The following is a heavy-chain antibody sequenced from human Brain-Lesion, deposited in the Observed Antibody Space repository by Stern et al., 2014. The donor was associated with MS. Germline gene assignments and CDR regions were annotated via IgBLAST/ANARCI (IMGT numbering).Heavy chain of an antibody. J-gene: IGHJ6*02. CDR2: IFNSGST. CDR3: ARGRVVPGFQYYATDV. Sequence: QVQLQQSGPGLVKPSQTLSLSCTVSGGSISSGGYYWSWIRQPAGKGLEWIGRIFNSGSTSYNPPLKSRVTISIDTPKNQFSLRLNPMTAADTAVYYCARGRVVPGFQYYATDVWGQGTTVIVSS. D-gene: IGHD2-2*01. V-gene: IGHV4-61*02. CDR1: GGSISSGGYY.